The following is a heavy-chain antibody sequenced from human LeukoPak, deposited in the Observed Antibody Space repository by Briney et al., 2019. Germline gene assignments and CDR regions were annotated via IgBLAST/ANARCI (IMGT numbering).Heavy chain of an antibody. V-gene: IGHV3-23*01. CDR2: ISGSGGST. Sequence: PGGSLRLSCAASGFTLSSYAMSWVRQAPGKGLEWVSAISGSGGSTYYADSVKGRFTISRDNSKNTLYLQMNSLRAEDTAVYYCAKSLGPWGVFDYWGQGTLVTVSS. D-gene: IGHD3-16*01. J-gene: IGHJ4*02. CDR1: GFTLSSYA. CDR3: AKSLGPWGVFDY.